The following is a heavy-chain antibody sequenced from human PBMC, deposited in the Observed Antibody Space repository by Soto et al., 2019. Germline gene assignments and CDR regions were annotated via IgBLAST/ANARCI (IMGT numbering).Heavy chain of an antibody. Sequence: PGGSLRLSCAASGFTFSNAWMSWVRQAPGKGLEWVGRIKSKTDGGTTDYAAPVKGRFTISRDDSKNTLYLQMNSLKTEDTAVYYCTTQSDPIVVVVAATGVAFDIWGQGTMVTVPS. CDR1: GFTFSNAW. CDR2: IKSKTDGGTT. CDR3: TTQSDPIVVVVAATGVAFDI. V-gene: IGHV3-15*01. D-gene: IGHD2-15*01. J-gene: IGHJ3*02.